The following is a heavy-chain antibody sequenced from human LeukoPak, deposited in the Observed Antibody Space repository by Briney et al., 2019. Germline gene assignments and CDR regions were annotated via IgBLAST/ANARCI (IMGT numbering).Heavy chain of an antibody. J-gene: IGHJ3*02. V-gene: IGHV3-43D*04. Sequence: GGSLRLSCAASGFTFDDYAMHWVRQAPGKGLEWVSLISWDGGSTYYADSVKGRFTISRDNSKNSLYLQMNSLRAEDTALYYCAKDNWYSSGWYGAFDIRGQGTMVTVSS. CDR1: GFTFDDYA. CDR3: AKDNWYSSGWYGAFDI. CDR2: ISWDGGST. D-gene: IGHD6-19*01.